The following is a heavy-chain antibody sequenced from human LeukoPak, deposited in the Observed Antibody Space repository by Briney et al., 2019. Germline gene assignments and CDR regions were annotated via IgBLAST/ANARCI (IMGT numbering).Heavy chain of an antibody. J-gene: IGHJ6*02. CDR2: ISSSRSTT. CDR3: AGGGSGYGDYYYFYGLDV. CDR1: GFTFNDAW. V-gene: IGHV3-48*02. Sequence: GGSLRLSCAASGFTFNDAWTNWVRQAPGKGLEWVSYISSSRSTTYYADSVKGRFAISRDNAKNSLYLQMNSLRDEDTAVYYCAGGGSGYGDYYYFYGLDVWGQGTTVTVSS. D-gene: IGHD3-22*01.